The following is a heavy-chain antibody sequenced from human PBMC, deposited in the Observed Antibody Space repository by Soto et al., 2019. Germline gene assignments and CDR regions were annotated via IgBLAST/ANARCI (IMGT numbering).Heavy chain of an antibody. CDR2: IYPGDSDT. D-gene: IGHD2-15*01. V-gene: IGHV5-51*01. CDR3: ARLTSARILINAFDI. Sequence: GESLKISCKGSGYSFTSYWIGWVRQMPGKGLEWMGIIYPGDSDTRYSPSFQGQVTISADKSISTAYLQWSSLKASDTAMYYCARLTSARILINAFDIWGQGTMVTVSS. CDR1: GYSFTSYW. J-gene: IGHJ3*02.